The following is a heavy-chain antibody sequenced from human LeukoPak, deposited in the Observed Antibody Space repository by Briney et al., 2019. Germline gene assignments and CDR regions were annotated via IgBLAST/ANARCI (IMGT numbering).Heavy chain of an antibody. J-gene: IGHJ4*02. CDR1: GFTFSSYE. D-gene: IGHD3-10*01. Sequence: PGGSLRLSCAASGFTFSSYEMNWVRQAPGKGLKWVSYISSSGSTIYYADSVKGRFTISRDNAKNSLYLQMNSLKAEDTAVYYCARKRLAYYGSGSYAFDYWGQGTLVTVSS. V-gene: IGHV3-48*03. CDR3: ARKRLAYYGSGSYAFDY. CDR2: ISSSGSTI.